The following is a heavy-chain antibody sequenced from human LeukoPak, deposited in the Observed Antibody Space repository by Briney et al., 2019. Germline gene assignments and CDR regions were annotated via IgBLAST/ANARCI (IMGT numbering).Heavy chain of an antibody. CDR1: DGPVSSGSYY. CDR2: IYYSGST. V-gene: IGHV4-61*01. Sequence: SETLSLTCTVSDGPVSSGSYYCSWIRQPPGKGLEWIGYIYYSGSTNYNPSLKSRVTISVDTSKNQFSLKLSSVTAADTAVYYCASGYNSQYFDYWGQGTLVTVSS. J-gene: IGHJ4*02. D-gene: IGHD1-14*01. CDR3: ASGYNSQYFDY.